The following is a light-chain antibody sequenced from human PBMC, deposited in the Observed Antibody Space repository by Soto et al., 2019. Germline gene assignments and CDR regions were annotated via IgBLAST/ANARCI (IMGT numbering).Light chain of an antibody. CDR3: QQDKNWPPLT. J-gene: IGKJ4*01. V-gene: IGKV3-15*01. CDR1: QSVSSN. Sequence: EIVMTQSPATLSVSPGERATLSCRASQSVSSNLAWYQQKPGQAPRLLIYGAFTRATGIPARFSGSGSGTEVTLTISSLQYEDVAVYYCQQDKNWPPLTFGGGTKVEIK. CDR2: GAF.